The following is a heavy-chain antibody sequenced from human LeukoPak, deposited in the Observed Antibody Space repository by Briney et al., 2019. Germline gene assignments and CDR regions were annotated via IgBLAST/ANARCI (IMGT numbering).Heavy chain of an antibody. CDR1: GFTFSSYA. CDR2: ISGSGGST. CDR3: AKDVGLGFYYYDSSGFDY. Sequence: GGSLRLSCAASGFTFSSYAMSWVRQAPGEGLEWVSAISGSGGSTYYADSVKGRFTISRDNSKTTLYLQINSLRAEDTAVYYCAKDVGLGFYYYDSSGFDYWGQGTLVTVSS. J-gene: IGHJ4*02. V-gene: IGHV3-23*01. D-gene: IGHD3-22*01.